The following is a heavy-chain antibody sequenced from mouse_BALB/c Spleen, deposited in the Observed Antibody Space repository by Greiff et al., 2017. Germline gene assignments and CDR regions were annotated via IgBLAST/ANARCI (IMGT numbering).Heavy chain of an antibody. J-gene: IGHJ1*01. Sequence: VKVVESGPGLVAPSQSLSITCTVSGFSLTSYGVHWVRQPPGKGLEWLGVIWAGGSTNYNSALMSRLSISQDNSKSQVFLKMNSLQTDDTAMYYFARGGGTTVVAPSWYFDVWGAGTTVTVSS. D-gene: IGHD1-1*01. V-gene: IGHV2-9*02. CDR3: ARGGGTTVVAPSWYFDV. CDR2: IWAGGST. CDR1: GFSLTSYG.